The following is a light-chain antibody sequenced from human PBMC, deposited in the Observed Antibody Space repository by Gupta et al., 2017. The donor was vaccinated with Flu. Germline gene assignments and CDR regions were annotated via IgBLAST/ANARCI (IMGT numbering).Light chain of an antibody. J-gene: IGKJ1*01. Sequence: AIQMIQSPTSLSASVGDRVTITCRASQGIRNDLGWYQQKPGKAPKLLIYAASNLQSGVPSRFSGSGSGTDFTLTVSSLQPEDFATYYCRQDDSYPRTFGQGTKVEIK. CDR1: QGIRND. CDR3: RQDDSYPRT. CDR2: AAS. V-gene: IGKV1-6*01.